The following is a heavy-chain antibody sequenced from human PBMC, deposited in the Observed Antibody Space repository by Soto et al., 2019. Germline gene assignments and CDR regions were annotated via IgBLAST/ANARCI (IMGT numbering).Heavy chain of an antibody. J-gene: IGHJ4*02. CDR3: TTAGSSSRSRKN. Sequence: EVQLVESGGGLVKPGGSLRLSCAASGFTFSNAWMSWVRQAPGKGLEWVGRIKSKTDGGTTDYAAPVKGSFTISRDDSKNTLYLQMNSLKTEDTAVYYCTTAGSSSRSRKNWGQGTLVTVSS. CDR2: IKSKTDGGTT. V-gene: IGHV3-15*01. CDR1: GFTFSNAW. D-gene: IGHD6-13*01.